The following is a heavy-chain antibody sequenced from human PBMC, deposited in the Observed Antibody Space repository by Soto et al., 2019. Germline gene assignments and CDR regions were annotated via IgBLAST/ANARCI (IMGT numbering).Heavy chain of an antibody. CDR2: INHSGST. D-gene: IGHD3-9*01. J-gene: IGHJ4*02. CDR1: GGSFSGYY. V-gene: IGHV4-34*01. CDR3: ARGRYFYWLHQTPLYASFDY. Sequence: SETLSLTCAVYGGSFSGYYWSWIRQPPGKGLEWIGEINHSGSTNYNPSLKSRVTISVDTSKNQFSLKLSSVTAADTAVYYCARGRYFYWLHQTPLYASFDYWGQGTLVTVS.